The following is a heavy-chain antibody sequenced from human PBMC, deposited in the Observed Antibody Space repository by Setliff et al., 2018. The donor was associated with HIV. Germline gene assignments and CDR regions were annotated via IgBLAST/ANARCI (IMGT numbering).Heavy chain of an antibody. V-gene: IGHV1-69*13. CDR1: GGTFSGYA. CDR3: ARDEQYQLLLDY. J-gene: IGHJ4*02. D-gene: IGHD2-2*01. CDR2: SIPVFGTV. Sequence: ASVKVSCKAPGGTFSGYAFSWVRQAPGQGFEWMGGSIPVFGTVNYEQKFLGRATITADESTNTAYMELRSLRSDDTAVYYCARDEQYQLLLDYWGQGTLVTVSS.